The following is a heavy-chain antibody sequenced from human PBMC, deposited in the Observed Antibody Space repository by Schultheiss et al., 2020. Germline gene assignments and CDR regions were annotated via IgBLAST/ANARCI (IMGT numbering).Heavy chain of an antibody. CDR1: GYTFTSYD. J-gene: IGHJ6*04. V-gene: IGHV1-8*01. CDR2: MNPNSGNT. CDR3: ARVTAVTTWYYYYGMDV. Sequence: ASVKVSCKASGYTFTSYDINWVRQATGQGLEWMGWMNPNSGNTGYAQKFQGRVTMTRDTSISTAYMELSRLRSDDTAVYYCARVTAVTTWYYYYGMDVWGKGTTVNVSS. D-gene: IGHD4-17*01.